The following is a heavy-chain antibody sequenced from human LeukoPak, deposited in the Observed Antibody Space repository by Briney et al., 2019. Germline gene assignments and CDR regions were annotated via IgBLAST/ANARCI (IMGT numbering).Heavy chain of an antibody. CDR2: INHSGST. D-gene: IGHD6-19*01. J-gene: IGHJ5*02. Sequence: SETLSLTCAVYGGSFSGYYWSWIRQPPGKGLKWIGEINHSGSTNYNPSLKSRVTISVDTSKNQFSLKLSSVTAADTAVYYCARGPHYSSGWPRPRKSWFDPWGQGTLVTVSS. CDR1: GGSFSGYY. V-gene: IGHV4-34*01. CDR3: ARGPHYSSGWPRPRKSWFDP.